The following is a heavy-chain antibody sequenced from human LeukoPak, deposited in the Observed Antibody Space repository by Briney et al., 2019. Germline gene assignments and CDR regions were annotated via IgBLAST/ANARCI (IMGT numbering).Heavy chain of an antibody. CDR1: GFTFSGYA. V-gene: IGHV3-23*01. D-gene: IGHD6-19*01. CDR2: ISGSGGST. J-gene: IGHJ5*02. Sequence: PGGSLRLSCAASGFTFSGYAMSWVRQAPGKGLEWVSAISGSGGSTYYADSVKGRFTISRDNSKNTLYLQMNSLRAEDTAVYYCAKASGYSSGWYWFDPWGQGTLVTVSS. CDR3: AKASGYSSGWYWFDP.